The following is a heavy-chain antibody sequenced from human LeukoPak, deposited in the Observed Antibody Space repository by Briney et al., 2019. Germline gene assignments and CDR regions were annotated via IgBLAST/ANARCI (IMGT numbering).Heavy chain of an antibody. V-gene: IGHV3-7*05. CDR1: GFXFSSDW. Sequence: PGGSLRLSCEASGFXFSSDWMSWVRQAPGKGLEWVANIRRDGSQKYYVDSVKGRFTISRDNADNSLYLHMNSLRAEDTAVYYCARPLMGGGNSPFDSWGQGTLVTVSS. CDR2: IRRDGSQK. D-gene: IGHD4-23*01. J-gene: IGHJ4*02. CDR3: ARPLMGGGNSPFDS.